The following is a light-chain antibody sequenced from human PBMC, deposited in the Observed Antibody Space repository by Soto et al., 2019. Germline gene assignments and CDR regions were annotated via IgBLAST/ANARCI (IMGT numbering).Light chain of an antibody. CDR2: DNN. CDR3: GTWDTSLSAGV. J-gene: IGLJ1*01. Sequence: QSVLTQPPSVSAAPGQKVIISCSGSSSNIGNNYVSWYQQLPGTAPKLLIYDNNKRPSGVSDRFSGSKSGTSATLGITGLQTGDEADYYCGTWDTSLSAGVFGTGTKVTVL. V-gene: IGLV1-51*01. CDR1: SSNIGNNY.